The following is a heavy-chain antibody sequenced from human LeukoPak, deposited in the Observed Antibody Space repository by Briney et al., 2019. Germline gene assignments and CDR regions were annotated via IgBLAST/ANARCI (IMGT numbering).Heavy chain of an antibody. CDR3: ARHTRSGWYYFDY. V-gene: IGHV4-59*08. Sequence: SETLSLTCAVYGGSFSGYYWSWIRQPPGKGLEWIGYIYYSGSTNYNPSLKSRVTISVDTSKNQFSLKLSSVTAADTAVYYCARHTRSGWYYFDYWGQGTLVTVSS. D-gene: IGHD6-19*01. CDR2: IYYSGST. CDR1: GGSFSGYY. J-gene: IGHJ4*02.